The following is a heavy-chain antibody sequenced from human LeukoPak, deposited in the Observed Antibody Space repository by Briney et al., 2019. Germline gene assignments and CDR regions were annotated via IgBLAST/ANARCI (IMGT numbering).Heavy chain of an antibody. Sequence: GGSLRLSCAASGFTFSSYWMHWVRQAPGKGLVWVSRINSDGSSTSYADSVKGRFTISRDNPKNTLYLQMNSLRAEDTAVYYCARVYGSGSYGYYYYYGMDVWGKGTTVTVSS. CDR3: ARVYGSGSYGYYYYYGMDV. D-gene: IGHD3-10*01. CDR1: GFTFSSYW. J-gene: IGHJ6*04. V-gene: IGHV3-74*01. CDR2: INSDGSST.